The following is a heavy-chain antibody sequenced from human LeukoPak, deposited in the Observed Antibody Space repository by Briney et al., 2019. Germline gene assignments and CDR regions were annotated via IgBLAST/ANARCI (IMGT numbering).Heavy chain of an antibody. V-gene: IGHV3-7*01. Sequence: GGSLSLSCAASGFTFSRYCMSWVRQARGKGLEWVANIKQEGSEKYYVDSVKGRFTISRDNAKNSLYLQMNSLRAEDTAVYYCAKDGGLGEPYWGQGTLVTVSS. J-gene: IGHJ4*02. CDR3: AKDGGLGEPY. CDR2: IKQEGSEK. CDR1: GFTFSRYC. D-gene: IGHD3-16*01.